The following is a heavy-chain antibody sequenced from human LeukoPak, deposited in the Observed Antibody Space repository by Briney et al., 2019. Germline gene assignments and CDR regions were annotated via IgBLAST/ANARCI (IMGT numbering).Heavy chain of an antibody. J-gene: IGHJ4*02. CDR3: ARTSYSSSSGVDY. V-gene: IGHV3-33*01. Sequence: QPGGSLRLSCAASGFTFSSYGMHWVRQAPGKGLEWVAVIWYDGSNKYYADSVKGRFTISRDNSKNTLYLQMNSLRAEDTAVYYCARTSYSSSSGVDYWGQGTLVTVSS. CDR2: IWYDGSNK. CDR1: GFTFSSYG. D-gene: IGHD6-13*01.